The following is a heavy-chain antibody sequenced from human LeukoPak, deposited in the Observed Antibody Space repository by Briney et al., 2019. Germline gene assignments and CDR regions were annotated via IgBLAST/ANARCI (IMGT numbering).Heavy chain of an antibody. D-gene: IGHD3-10*01. CDR3: ALRGVRSGAFDI. V-gene: IGHV4-59*08. Sequence: SETLSLTCTVSGGSISSYYWSWIRQPPGKGLEWIGYIYYSGSTNYNPSLKSRVTISVDTSKNQFSLKLSSVTAADTAVYYCALRGVRSGAFDIWAQGTMVTVSS. CDR1: GGSISSYY. J-gene: IGHJ3*02. CDR2: IYYSGST.